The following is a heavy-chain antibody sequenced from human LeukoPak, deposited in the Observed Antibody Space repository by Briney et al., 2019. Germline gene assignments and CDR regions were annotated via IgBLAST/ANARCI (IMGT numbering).Heavy chain of an antibody. D-gene: IGHD3-10*01. J-gene: IGHJ4*02. CDR2: ISGSGGST. CDR1: GFTFSSYA. Sequence: GGSLRLSCAASGFTFSSYAMSWVRQAPGKGLEWVSAISGSGGSTYYADSVKGRFTISRDNSKNTLYLQMNSLRAEDTAVYYCAKXRXXWXXXXDYWGXXTXVTVSS. V-gene: IGHV3-23*01. CDR3: AKXRXXWXXXXDY.